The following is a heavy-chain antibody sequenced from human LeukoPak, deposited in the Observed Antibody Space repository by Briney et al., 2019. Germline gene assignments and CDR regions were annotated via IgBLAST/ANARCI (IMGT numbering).Heavy chain of an antibody. CDR1: GFTFSNYW. Sequence: PGGPLRLSCAASGFTFSNYWMSWVRQAPGKGLEWVAHIKPDGSEKNYVDSVKGRFSLFRDDAKNSVYLQMNRLTVEDTAVYYCARDSGSGGPWGQGTPVTVSS. J-gene: IGHJ5*02. CDR3: ARDSGSGGP. V-gene: IGHV3-7*01. CDR2: IKPDGSEK. D-gene: IGHD6-19*01.